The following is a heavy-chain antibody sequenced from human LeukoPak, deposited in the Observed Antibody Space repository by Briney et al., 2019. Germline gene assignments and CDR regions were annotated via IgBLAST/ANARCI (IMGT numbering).Heavy chain of an antibody. V-gene: IGHV3-23*01. CDR3: AKDGGGGWYRSPGWFDP. CDR2: ISGSGGST. CDR1: GFTFSSYG. Sequence: PGGSLRLSCAASGFTFSSYGMSWVRQAPGKGLEWVSAISGSGGSTYYADSVKGRFTISRDNSKNTLYLQMNSLRAEDTAVYYCAKDGGGGWYRSPGWFDPWGQGTLVTVSS. J-gene: IGHJ5*02. D-gene: IGHD6-19*01.